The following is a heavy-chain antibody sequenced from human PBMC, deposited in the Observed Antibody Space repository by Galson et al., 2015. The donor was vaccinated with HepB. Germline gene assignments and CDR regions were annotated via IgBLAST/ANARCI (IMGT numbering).Heavy chain of an antibody. V-gene: IGHV3-9*01. D-gene: IGHD6-13*01. CDR3: AKDTNSIAAAGTSCDY. CDR2: INWNSGSI. Sequence: SLRLSCAASGFTFDDYAMHWVRQAPGKGLEWVSGINWNSGSIGYAESVEGRFTISRDNAKNSLYLQMNSLRAEDTALYYCAKDTNSIAAAGTSCDYWGQVTLVTASS. CDR1: GFTFDDYA. J-gene: IGHJ4*02.